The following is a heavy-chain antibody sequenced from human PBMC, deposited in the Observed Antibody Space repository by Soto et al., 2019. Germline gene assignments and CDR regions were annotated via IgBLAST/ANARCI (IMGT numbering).Heavy chain of an antibody. CDR2: IIPIFGTA. CDR3: PPHIRFGSNCFPP. V-gene: IGHV1-69*12. Sequence: QVQLVQSGAEVKKPGSSVKVSCKASGGTFSSYAISWVRQAPGQGLEWMGGIIPIFGTANYAQKFQGRVTITAADSTSPAYMPLSPLTSEDTAVYYCPPHIRFGSNCFPPLRQGPLVTFSS. D-gene: IGHD2-21*01. J-gene: IGHJ5*02. CDR1: GGTFSSYA.